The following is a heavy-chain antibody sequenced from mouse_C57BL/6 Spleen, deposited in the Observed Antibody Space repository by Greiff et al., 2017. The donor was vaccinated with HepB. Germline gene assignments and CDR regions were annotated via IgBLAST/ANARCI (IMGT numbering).Heavy chain of an antibody. CDR3: TRGINRGMDY. CDR1: GFTFSSYA. Sequence: EVQLVESGAGLVKPGGSLKLSCAASGFTFSSYAMSWVRQTPEKRLEWVAYISRGSDYIYYAHNVKGRFTISRDNARNTLYLQMSSLKSEDTAMYYCTRGINRGMDYWGQGTLVTVSA. CDR2: ISRGSDYI. V-gene: IGHV5-9-1*02. D-gene: IGHD2-10*02. J-gene: IGHJ3*01.